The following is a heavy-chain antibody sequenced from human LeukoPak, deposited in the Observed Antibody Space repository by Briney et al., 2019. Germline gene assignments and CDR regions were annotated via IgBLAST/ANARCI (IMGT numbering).Heavy chain of an antibody. CDR1: GFTFSSYS. V-gene: IGHV3-21*01. J-gene: IGHJ5*02. Sequence: NTGGSLRLSCAASGFTFSSYSMIWVRQAPGKGLEWVSSISSSSNYIYYADSVKGRFTISRDNAKNSLSLQMNSLRAEDTAVYYCARGTAAAAWFDPWGQGTLVTVSS. CDR2: ISSSSNYI. D-gene: IGHD6-13*01. CDR3: ARGTAAAAWFDP.